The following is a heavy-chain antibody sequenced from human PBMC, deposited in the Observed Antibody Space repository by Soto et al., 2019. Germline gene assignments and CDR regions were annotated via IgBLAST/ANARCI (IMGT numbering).Heavy chain of an antibody. CDR1: GGSISSGDYY. CDR2: IYYSGST. CDR3: ARVGRAQYDSSGSVDAFDI. D-gene: IGHD3-22*01. Sequence: SETLSLTCTVSGGSISSGDYYWSWIRQPPGKGLEWIGYIYYSGSTYYNPSLKSRVTISVDTSKNQFSLKLSSVTAADTAVYYCARVGRAQYDSSGSVDAFDIWGQGTMGTAS. J-gene: IGHJ3*02. V-gene: IGHV4-30-4*01.